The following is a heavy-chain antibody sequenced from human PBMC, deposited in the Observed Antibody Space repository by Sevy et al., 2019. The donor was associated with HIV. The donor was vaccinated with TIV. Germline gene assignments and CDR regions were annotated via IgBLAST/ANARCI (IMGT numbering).Heavy chain of an antibody. CDR1: EFTFSSYW. J-gene: IGHJ6*02. Sequence: GGSLRLSCAASEFTFSSYWMSWVHQAPGKGLEWVANIKQDGSEKYYVDSVKGRFTISRDNAKNSLYLQMNSLRAEDTAVYYCSRSCGCYDYGMDVWGQGTTVTVSS. V-gene: IGHV3-7*01. CDR3: SRSCGCYDYGMDV. D-gene: IGHD2-21*01. CDR2: IKQDGSEK.